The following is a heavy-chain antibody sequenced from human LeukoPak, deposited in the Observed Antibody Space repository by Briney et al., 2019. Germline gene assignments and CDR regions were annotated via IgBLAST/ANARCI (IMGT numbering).Heavy chain of an antibody. CDR3: ARKSLATRAMDF. Sequence: GGSLRLSCAASGFTVSSNYMSWVRQAPGKGLEWVSVIYSGGSTFYADSVKGRFIISRDNSKNTLYLQMNSLSAEDTAIYYCARKSLATRAMDFWGQGTLVTVSS. J-gene: IGHJ4*02. D-gene: IGHD6-6*01. CDR1: GFTVSSNY. V-gene: IGHV3-53*01. CDR2: IYSGGST.